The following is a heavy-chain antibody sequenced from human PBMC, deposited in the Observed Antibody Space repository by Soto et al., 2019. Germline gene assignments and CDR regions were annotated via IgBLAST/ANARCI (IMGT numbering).Heavy chain of an antibody. V-gene: IGHV4-39*01. CDR3: ASRREVRGVIISDPS. CDR2: IYYSGST. Sequence: QLQLQESGPGLVKPSETLSLTCTVSGGSISSSSYYWGWIRQPPGKGLEWIGSIYYSGSTYYNPSLKRRATISVDTSKNQSSLRLSSVTAADTAVYYCASRREVRGVIISDPSWGQGTLVTVSS. D-gene: IGHD3-10*01. CDR1: GGSISSSSYY. J-gene: IGHJ4*02.